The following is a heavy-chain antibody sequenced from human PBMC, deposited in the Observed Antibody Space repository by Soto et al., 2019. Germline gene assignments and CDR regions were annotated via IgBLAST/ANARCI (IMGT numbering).Heavy chain of an antibody. V-gene: IGHV1-3*01. CDR2: IIVSNGSP. Sequence: QVQLVQSGSEVKAPGASVRVSCKASGYTFTSHTLHWARQAPGQGLEWMGWIIVSNGSPRYAPQFQGRVTFGRDTSATTAYMELSSLTSEDTAVYYCAREPEDGVPGDYWGQGTLVGVSS. J-gene: IGHJ4*02. D-gene: IGHD3-3*01. CDR1: GYTFTSHT. CDR3: AREPEDGVPGDY.